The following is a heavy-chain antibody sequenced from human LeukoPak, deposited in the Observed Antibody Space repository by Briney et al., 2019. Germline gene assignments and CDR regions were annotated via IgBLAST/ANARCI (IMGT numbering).Heavy chain of an antibody. J-gene: IGHJ4*02. D-gene: IGHD6-19*01. CDR2: ISSSGSSM. Sequence: GGSLRLSCTGSGFTFSSYNMNWVRQAPGKGLEWVSYISSSGSSMNSADSVKGRFTISRDNAKNSLYLQMNSLRAEDTAVYYCAKYTAYSTGWPSYWGQGTLVTVS. CDR1: GFTFSSYN. V-gene: IGHV3-48*01. CDR3: AKYTAYSTGWPSY.